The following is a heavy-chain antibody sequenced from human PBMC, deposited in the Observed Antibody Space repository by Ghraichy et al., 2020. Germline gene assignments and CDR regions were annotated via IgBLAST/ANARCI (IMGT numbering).Heavy chain of an antibody. CDR3: ARGGGSYYGYYFDY. CDR1: GGSFSGYY. CDR2: INHSGST. J-gene: IGHJ4*02. V-gene: IGHV4-34*01. Sequence: SETLSLTCAVYGGSFSGYYWSWIRQPPGKGLEWIGEINHSGSTNYNPSLKSRVTISVDTSKNQFSLKLSSVTAADTAVYYCARGGGSYYGYYFDYWGQGTLVTVSS. D-gene: IGHD1-26*01.